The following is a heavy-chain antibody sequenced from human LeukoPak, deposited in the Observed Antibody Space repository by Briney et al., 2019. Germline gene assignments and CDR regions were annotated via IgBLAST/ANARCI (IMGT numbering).Heavy chain of an antibody. D-gene: IGHD4-23*01. CDR3: ARGPTTVVTPGLDY. CDR1: GGSISSYY. Sequence: SETLSLTCTVSGGSISSYYWSWIRQPPGKGLEWIGYIYYTGYTNYNPSLKSRVTISVGTSKKQFSLKLSSVTAADTAVYYCARGPTTVVTPGLDYWGQGTLVTVSS. V-gene: IGHV4-59*12. J-gene: IGHJ4*02. CDR2: IYYTGYT.